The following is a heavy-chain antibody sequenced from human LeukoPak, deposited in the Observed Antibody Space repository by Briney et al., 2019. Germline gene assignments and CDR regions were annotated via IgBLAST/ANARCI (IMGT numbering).Heavy chain of an antibody. CDR1: GGSFSGYY. J-gene: IGHJ4*02. V-gene: IGHV4-34*01. CDR3: ARVKRYYDSSGYYLAFFDY. CDR2: INHSGST. D-gene: IGHD3-22*01. Sequence: SETLSLTCAVYGGSFSGYYWSWIRQPPGKGLEWIGEINHSGSTNYNPSLKSRVTISVDTSKNQFSLKLSSVTAADTAVYYCARVKRYYDSSGYYLAFFDYWGQGTLVTVSS.